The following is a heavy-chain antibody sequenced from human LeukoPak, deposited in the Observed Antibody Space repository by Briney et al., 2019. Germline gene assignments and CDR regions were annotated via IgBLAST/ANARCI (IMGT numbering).Heavy chain of an antibody. Sequence: SQTLSLTCAVSGGSISSGGYSWSWIRQPPGKGLEWIGYIYHSGSTYYNPSLKSRVTISVDRSKNQFSLKLSSVTAADTAVYYCARAREVVPAAIPNWFDPWGQGTLVTVSS. CDR3: ARAREVVPAAIPNWFDP. V-gene: IGHV4-30-2*01. D-gene: IGHD2-2*01. CDR1: GGSISSGGYS. CDR2: IYHSGST. J-gene: IGHJ5*02.